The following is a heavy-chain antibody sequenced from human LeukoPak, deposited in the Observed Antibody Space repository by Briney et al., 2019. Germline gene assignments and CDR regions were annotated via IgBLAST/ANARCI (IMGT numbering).Heavy chain of an antibody. CDR3: ARHGGIAPPSYDYVWGSLDY. D-gene: IGHD3-16*01. Sequence: PSETLSLTCTVSGGSISSSSYYWGWIRQPPGKGLEWIGSIYYSGSTYYNPSLKSRVTISVDTSKNQFSLKLSSVTAADTAVYYCARHGGIAPPSYDYVWGSLDYWGQGTLVTVSS. CDR2: IYYSGST. V-gene: IGHV4-39*01. J-gene: IGHJ4*02. CDR1: GGSISSSSYY.